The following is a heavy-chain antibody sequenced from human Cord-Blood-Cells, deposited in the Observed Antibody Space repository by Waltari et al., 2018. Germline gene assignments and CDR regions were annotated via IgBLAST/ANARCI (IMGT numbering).Heavy chain of an antibody. Sequence: EVQLVESGGGLVKPGGSLRLSCAASGFTFSSYSMNWVRQAPGKGLGGVSSISSSSSYIYYADSVKGRFTISRDNAKNSLYLQMNSLRAEDTAVYYCARVGVGATTAFDIWGQGTMVTVSS. J-gene: IGHJ3*02. CDR3: ARVGVGATTAFDI. CDR1: GFTFSSYS. D-gene: IGHD1-26*01. V-gene: IGHV3-21*01. CDR2: ISSSSSYI.